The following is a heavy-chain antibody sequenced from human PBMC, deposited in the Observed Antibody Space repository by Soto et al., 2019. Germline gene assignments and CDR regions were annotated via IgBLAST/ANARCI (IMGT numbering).Heavy chain of an antibody. CDR2: ISAYNGNT. Sequence: ASVKVSCKASGYTFTSYGISWVRQAPGQGLEWMGWISAYNGNTNYAQKLQGRVTMTTDTSTSTAYMELRSLRSDDTAVYYCARDFQTPLVDAFDIWGQGTMVTVSS. J-gene: IGHJ3*02. CDR3: ARDFQTPLVDAFDI. V-gene: IGHV1-18*01. CDR1: GYTFTSYG.